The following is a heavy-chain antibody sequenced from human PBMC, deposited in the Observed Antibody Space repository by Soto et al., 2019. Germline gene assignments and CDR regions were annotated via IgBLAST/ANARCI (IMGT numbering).Heavy chain of an antibody. CDR1: GFAFSTYW. V-gene: IGHV3-7*01. Sequence: EVQLVESGGGLVQPGGSLRLSCAASGFAFSTYWMSWVRQAPGKGLEWVAXIKQDGSKTYYVDSVKGRFTISRXNAKNSLYLQMNSLRAEDTAVYYCAKDDWNFDYWGQGTLVTVSS. CDR3: AKDDWNFDY. CDR2: IKQDGSKT. J-gene: IGHJ4*02. D-gene: IGHD3-9*01.